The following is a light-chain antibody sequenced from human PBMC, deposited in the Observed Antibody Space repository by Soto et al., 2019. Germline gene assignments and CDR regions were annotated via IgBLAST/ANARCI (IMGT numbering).Light chain of an antibody. CDR2: KAS. CDR3: QQYNSFPWT. V-gene: IGKV1-5*03. CDR1: QSVSSW. J-gene: IGKJ1*01. Sequence: DIQMTQSPSALSASVGDRVTITCRASQSVSSWLAWYQQKAGKAPSLLIYKASDLESEVPSRFSGSGFGTEFTLTISSLQPDDFGTYYCQQYNSFPWTFGQGTKVESK.